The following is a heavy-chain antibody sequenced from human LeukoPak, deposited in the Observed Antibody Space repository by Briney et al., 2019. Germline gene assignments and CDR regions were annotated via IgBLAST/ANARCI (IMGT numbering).Heavy chain of an antibody. J-gene: IGHJ4*02. CDR2: IRGSGDNT. D-gene: IGHD4-23*01. CDR3: ARGIGGPDY. V-gene: IGHV3-23*01. Sequence: GGSLRLPCAASGFTFSSYAMSWVRQAPGKGLEWLSVIRGSGDNTYYADSVKGRFTISRDNSKSTLYLQMNSLRAEDTAIYYCARGIGGPDYWGRGTLVTVSS. CDR1: GFTFSSYA.